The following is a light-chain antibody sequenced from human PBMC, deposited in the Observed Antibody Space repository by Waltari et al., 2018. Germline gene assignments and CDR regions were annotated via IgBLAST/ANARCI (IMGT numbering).Light chain of an antibody. J-gene: IGKJ4*01. V-gene: IGKV3-11*01. CDR1: QSVSYY. CDR3: QQRRNWPLT. Sequence: EIVLTQSPATLSLSPGERATLSCRASQSVSYYLAWYQQRPGKAPRLLIYDTSHRATGIPDRFSGSGSETDFTLTISSLEPEDFAVYYCQQRRNWPLTFGGGTKVEIK. CDR2: DTS.